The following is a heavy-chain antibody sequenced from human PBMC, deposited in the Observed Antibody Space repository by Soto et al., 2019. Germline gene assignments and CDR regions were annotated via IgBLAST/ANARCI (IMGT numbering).Heavy chain of an antibody. CDR3: ARGYIAAAGKWFEP. Sequence: SETLSLTCTVSGGYICSYYWSWIRQPPGKGLEWIGYIYYSGSTNYNPSLKSRVTISVDTSKNQFSLKLSSVTAADTAVYYCARGYIAAAGKWFEPWGQGTLVTVSS. V-gene: IGHV4-59*01. D-gene: IGHD6-13*01. J-gene: IGHJ5*02. CDR1: GGYICSYY. CDR2: IYYSGST.